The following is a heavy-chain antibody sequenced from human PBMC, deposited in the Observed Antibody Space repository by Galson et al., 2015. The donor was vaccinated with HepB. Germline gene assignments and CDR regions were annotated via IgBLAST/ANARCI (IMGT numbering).Heavy chain of an antibody. CDR3: ARGNMPLWFGELFFDY. Sequence: SLRLSCAASGFTFSSYAMHWVRQAPGKGLEWVAVISYDGSNKYYADSVKGRFTISRDNSKNTLYLQMNSLRAEDTAVYYCARGNMPLWFGELFFDYWGQGTLVTVSS. CDR2: ISYDGSNK. J-gene: IGHJ4*02. D-gene: IGHD3-10*01. CDR1: GFTFSSYA. V-gene: IGHV3-30-3*01.